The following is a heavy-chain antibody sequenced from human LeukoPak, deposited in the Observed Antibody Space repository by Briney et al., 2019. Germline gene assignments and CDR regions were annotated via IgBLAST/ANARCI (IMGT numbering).Heavy chain of an antibody. D-gene: IGHD3-9*01. Sequence: GGSLRLSCAAYGFTFSSYAMSWVRQAPGKGLEWVSAISGSGGNTYYADSVKGRFTISRDNSKNTLYLQMNSLRAEDTAVYYCARLVKGYYGMDVWGQGTTVTVSS. CDR2: ISGSGGNT. J-gene: IGHJ6*02. CDR1: GFTFSSYA. CDR3: ARLVKGYYGMDV. V-gene: IGHV3-23*01.